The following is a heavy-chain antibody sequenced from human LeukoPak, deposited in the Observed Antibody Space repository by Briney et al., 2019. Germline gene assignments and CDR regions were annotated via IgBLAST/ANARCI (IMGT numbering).Heavy chain of an antibody. J-gene: IGHJ4*02. D-gene: IGHD5-18*01. CDR3: ARGEVDTTMITATPLNY. Sequence: ASVKVSCKASGGTFSSYAISWVRQAPGQGLEWMGGIIPIFGTTNYAQKFQGRVTITTDESTSTAYMELSSLRSEDTAVYYCARGEVDTTMITATPLNYWGQGTLVTVSS. CDR2: IIPIFGTT. V-gene: IGHV1-69*05. CDR1: GGTFSSYA.